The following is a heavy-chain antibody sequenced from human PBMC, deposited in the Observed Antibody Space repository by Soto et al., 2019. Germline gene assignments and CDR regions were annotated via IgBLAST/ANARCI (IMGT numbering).Heavy chain of an antibody. CDR3: VRVGWGYSYGNGMDG. CDR1: GFGFSGYS. Sequence: GGSLRLSCLASGFGFSGYSMHWVRQAPGKGLDWVAVIKRDGSEIYYADSVKGRFTISKDDSKNTLHLQMNALRVDDTALYYCVRVGWGYSYGNGMDGWGQGTTVTVSS. J-gene: IGHJ6*02. D-gene: IGHD5-18*01. CDR2: IKRDGSEI. V-gene: IGHV3-30-3*01.